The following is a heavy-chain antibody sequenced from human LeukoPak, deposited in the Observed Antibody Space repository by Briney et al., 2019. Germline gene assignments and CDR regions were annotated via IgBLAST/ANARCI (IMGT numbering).Heavy chain of an antibody. D-gene: IGHD4-11*01. CDR1: GFTFSSYS. J-gene: IGHJ4*02. CDR2: ISSSGAYI. CDR3: AREPTTVSPPG. V-gene: IGHV3-21*01. Sequence: KPGGSLRLSCAASGFTFSSYSMNWVRQAPGKGLEWVSSISSSGAYIFYADSVKGRFTISRDNAKNSLYLQMNSLRAEDTAVYYRAREPTTVSPPGWGQGTLVTVSS.